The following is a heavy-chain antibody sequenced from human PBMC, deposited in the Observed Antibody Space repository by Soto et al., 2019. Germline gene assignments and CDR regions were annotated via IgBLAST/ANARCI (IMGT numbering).Heavy chain of an antibody. J-gene: IGHJ2*01. CDR2: IWYDGSNK. Sequence: QVQLVESGGGVVQPGRSLRLSCAASGFTFSSYGMHWVRQAPGKGLEWVAVIWYDGSNKYYADSVKGRFTISRDNSKNTLYLQMNSLRAEDTAVYYCARATHGSSWSRAFDLWGRGTLVTVSS. V-gene: IGHV3-33*01. D-gene: IGHD6-13*01. CDR3: ARATHGSSWSRAFDL. CDR1: GFTFSSYG.